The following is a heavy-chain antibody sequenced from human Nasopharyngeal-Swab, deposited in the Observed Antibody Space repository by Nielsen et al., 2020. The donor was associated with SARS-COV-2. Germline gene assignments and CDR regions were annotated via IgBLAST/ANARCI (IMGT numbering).Heavy chain of an antibody. CDR2: IDPSDSYS. V-gene: IGHV5-10-1*01. CDR1: GYSFSSYW. D-gene: IGHD3-10*01. J-gene: IGHJ6*02. CDR3: ARRSFYYGSGTVRGMDV. Sequence: GESLKISCKGSGYSFSSYWISWVRQMPGKGLKWMGIIDPSDSYSNYSPSFQGHVTISVDKSLSTAFLQWSSLKASDTAVYYCARRSFYYGSGTVRGMDVWGQGTTVTVSS.